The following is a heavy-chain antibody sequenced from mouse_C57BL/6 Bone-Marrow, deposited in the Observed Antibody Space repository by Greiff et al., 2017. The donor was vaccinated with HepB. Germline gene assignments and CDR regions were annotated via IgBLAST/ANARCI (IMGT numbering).Heavy chain of an antibody. CDR2: IYPGDGDT. D-gene: IGHD1-1*01. Sequence: VQGVESGPELVKPGASVKISCKASGYAFSSSWMNWVKQRPGKGLEWIGRIYPGDGDTNYNGKFKGKATLTADKSSSTAYMQLSSLTSEDSAVYFCAREGYYYGSYYFDYWGQGTTLTVSS. CDR3: AREGYYYGSYYFDY. V-gene: IGHV1-82*01. J-gene: IGHJ2*01. CDR1: GYAFSSSW.